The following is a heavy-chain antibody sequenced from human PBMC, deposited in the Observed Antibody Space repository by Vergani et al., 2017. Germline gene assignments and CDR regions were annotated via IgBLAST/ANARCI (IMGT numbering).Heavy chain of an antibody. Sequence: EVQLLESGGGLVQPGGSLRLSCAASGFTFSSYAMSWVRQAPGKGLEWVSAISGSGGSTYYADSVKGRFTISRDNSKTTLYLQMNSLRAEDTAVYYCAKRTDFWSQGYMDVWGKGTTVTVSS. J-gene: IGHJ6*03. V-gene: IGHV3-23*01. CDR1: GFTFSSYA. D-gene: IGHD3-3*01. CDR3: AKRTDFWSQGYMDV. CDR2: ISGSGGST.